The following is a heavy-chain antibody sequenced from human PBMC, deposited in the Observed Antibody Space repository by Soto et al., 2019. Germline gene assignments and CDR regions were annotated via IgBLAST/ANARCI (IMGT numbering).Heavy chain of an antibody. CDR2: INPSGGST. J-gene: IGHJ6*03. V-gene: IGHV1-46*01. D-gene: IGHD1-7*01. CDR1: GYTFTSYY. Sequence: ASVKVSCKASGYTFTSYYMRWVRQAPGQGLEWMGIINPSGGSTSYAQKFQGRVTISVDTSKNQFSLKLSSVTAADTAVYYCARGNNWNYAYYYYYYMDVWGKGTTVTVSS. CDR3: ARGNNWNYAYYYYYYMDV.